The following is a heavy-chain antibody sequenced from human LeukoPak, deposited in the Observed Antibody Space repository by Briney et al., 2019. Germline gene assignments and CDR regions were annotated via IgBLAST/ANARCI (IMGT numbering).Heavy chain of an antibody. Sequence: GGSLRLSCAASGFSFRNAWMSWVRQAPGKGLEWVGRIKSKTDGGTTDYAAHVKGRFTISRDDSKNTLYLQMNRLKTEDTAVYYCTTVWNCGGDCSDAFDIWGQGTMVTVSS. CDR1: GFSFRNAW. D-gene: IGHD2-21*02. CDR3: TTVWNCGGDCSDAFDI. J-gene: IGHJ3*02. V-gene: IGHV3-15*01. CDR2: IKSKTDGGTT.